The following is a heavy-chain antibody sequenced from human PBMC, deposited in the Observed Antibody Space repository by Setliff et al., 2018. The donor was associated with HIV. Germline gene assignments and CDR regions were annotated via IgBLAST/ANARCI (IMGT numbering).Heavy chain of an antibody. J-gene: IGHJ4*02. CDR2: ITPSGGSR. Sequence: AASVKVSCKTSGYTFSSYSLHWVRQGPGQGLEWMGIITPSGGSRSYAQKFQGRLTMTRDMSTSTVHMDLSSLRPEDTAVYYCARDVDVYDILTGYHFDYWGQGTLVTVSS. D-gene: IGHD3-9*01. CDR3: ARDVDVYDILTGYHFDY. V-gene: IGHV1-46*01. CDR1: GYTFSSYS.